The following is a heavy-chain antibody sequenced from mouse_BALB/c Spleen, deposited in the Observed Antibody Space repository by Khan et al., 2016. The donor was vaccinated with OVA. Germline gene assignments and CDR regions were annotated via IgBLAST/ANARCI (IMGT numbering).Heavy chain of an antibody. CDR3: ARSRDYDATGFAY. CDR1: GYTFINYD. CDR2: IYPGDGST. J-gene: IGHJ3*01. D-gene: IGHD2-4*01. V-gene: IGHV1S56*01. Sequence: QVQLQQSGPELVKPGALVKISSKASGYTFINYDINWVKQRPGQGLEWIGWIYPGDGSTKYNEKFKGKASLTADTSSSTVYMQLSSLTSENSAVYCCARSRDYDATGFAYWGQGTLVTVSA.